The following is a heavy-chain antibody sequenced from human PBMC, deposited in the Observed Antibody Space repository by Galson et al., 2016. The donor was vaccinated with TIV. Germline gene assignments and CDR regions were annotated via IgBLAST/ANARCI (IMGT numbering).Heavy chain of an antibody. CDR2: ISHDGNDE. Sequence: SLRLSCAASGFTFSSYAMYWVRQAPGKGLEWVALISHDGNDERYADSVKGRFTISGDNSKNTLYLQLNSLRPEDTAVYYCAIDRAHYDSVSFYYGMDVWGQGTTVTVSS. CDR3: AIDRAHYDSVSFYYGMDV. V-gene: IGHV3-30-3*01. J-gene: IGHJ6*02. CDR1: GFTFSSYA. D-gene: IGHD3-10*01.